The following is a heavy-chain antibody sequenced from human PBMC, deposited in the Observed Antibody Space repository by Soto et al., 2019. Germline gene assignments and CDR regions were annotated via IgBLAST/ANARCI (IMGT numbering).Heavy chain of an antibody. D-gene: IGHD3-22*01. V-gene: IGHV3-7*01. J-gene: IGHJ6*02. Sequence: GGSLRLSCAATGFMFGTYWVSWVRQAPGKGLEWVANIKHDGNEKYYADSVKGRFTVSRDNVKNFLHLQMSSLRGDDTGVYFCVRATLSWGHYYFRGLDVWGQGTTVTVSS. CDR1: GFMFGTYW. CDR2: IKHDGNEK. CDR3: VRATLSWGHYYFRGLDV.